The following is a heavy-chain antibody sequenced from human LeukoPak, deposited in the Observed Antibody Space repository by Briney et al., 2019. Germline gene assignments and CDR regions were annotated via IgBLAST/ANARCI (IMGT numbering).Heavy chain of an antibody. V-gene: IGHV4-59*01. D-gene: IGHD4-17*01. Sequence: SETLSLTCTVSGGSISSYYWSWIRQPPGKGLEWIGYIYYSGSTNYNPSLKSRVTISVDTSKNQLSLKLSSVTAADTAVYYCARGGDYLYFDYWGQGTLVTVSS. CDR3: ARGGDYLYFDY. J-gene: IGHJ4*02. CDR1: GGSISSYY. CDR2: IYYSGST.